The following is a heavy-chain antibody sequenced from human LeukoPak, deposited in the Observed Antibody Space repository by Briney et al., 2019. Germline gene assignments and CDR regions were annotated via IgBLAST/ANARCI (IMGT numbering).Heavy chain of an antibody. CDR2: IHHEGST. Sequence: PSGTLSLTCGVSGGSISSSIRWSWVRQPPGKGLEWIGEIHHEGSTKYSPSLKSRVTISVDESKNQFSLKLNSMTAADTAVYYCTAQGGWYIDYWGQGTLVTVSS. D-gene: IGHD6-19*01. CDR3: TAQGGWYIDY. CDR1: GGSISSSIR. V-gene: IGHV4-4*02. J-gene: IGHJ4*02.